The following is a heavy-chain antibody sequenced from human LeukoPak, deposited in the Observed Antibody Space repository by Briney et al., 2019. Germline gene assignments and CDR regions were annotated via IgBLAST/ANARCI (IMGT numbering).Heavy chain of an antibody. CDR3: VRYTDDNSGYYYFDY. Sequence: GGSLRLSCAASGFTFSSYWMHWVRQAPGEGLVWVSRINSDGTTTNYGDSVEGRFTISRDNAKNTLYLQMSSLRHDDTAVYYCVRYTDDNSGYYYFDYWGQGTLVTVSS. J-gene: IGHJ4*02. CDR1: GFTFSSYW. V-gene: IGHV3-74*01. D-gene: IGHD3-22*01. CDR2: INSDGTTT.